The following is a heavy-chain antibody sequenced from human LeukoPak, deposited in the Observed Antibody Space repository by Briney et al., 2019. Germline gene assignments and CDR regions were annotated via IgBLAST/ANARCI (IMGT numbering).Heavy chain of an antibody. CDR2: ISYGGSNK. V-gene: IGHV3-30*04. D-gene: IGHD3-22*01. CDR3: ARSITMIVSY. Sequence: GGSLRLSCAASGFTFSSYAMHWVRQAPGKGLEWVAVISYGGSNKYYADSVKGRFTISRDNSKNTLYLQMNSLRAEDTAVYYCARSITMIVSYWGQGTLVTVSS. J-gene: IGHJ4*02. CDR1: GFTFSSYA.